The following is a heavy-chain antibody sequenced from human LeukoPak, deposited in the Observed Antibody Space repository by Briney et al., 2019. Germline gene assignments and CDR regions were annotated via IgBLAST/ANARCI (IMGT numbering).Heavy chain of an antibody. CDR3: ANVRATYSSGYVFDY. V-gene: IGHV3-9*01. CDR2: IRWNSGYI. CDR1: EFTFDNYV. Sequence: GGSLRLSCAASEFTFDNYVMHWLGQAPGKGLECLSIIRWNSGYIGYAGSVKGAFHIRRDNGEKYLDLQMNSIRDEDTALHYCANVRATYSSGYVFDYWGQGNLVTVSS. J-gene: IGHJ4*02. D-gene: IGHD6-19*01.